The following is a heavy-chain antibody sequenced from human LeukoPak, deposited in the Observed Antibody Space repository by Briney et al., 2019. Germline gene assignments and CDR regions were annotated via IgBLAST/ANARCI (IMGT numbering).Heavy chain of an antibody. D-gene: IGHD3-16*02. V-gene: IGHV4-39*07. J-gene: IGHJ4*02. CDR2: IYYSGST. Sequence: SETLSLTCTVSGGSISSSSYYWGWIRQPPGKGLEWIGSIYYSGSTYYNPSLKSRVTISVDTSKNQFSLKLSSVTAADTAVYYCARDGYYDYVWGSYRYTLDYWGREPWSPSPQ. CDR1: GGSISSSSYY. CDR3: ARDGYYDYVWGSYRYTLDY.